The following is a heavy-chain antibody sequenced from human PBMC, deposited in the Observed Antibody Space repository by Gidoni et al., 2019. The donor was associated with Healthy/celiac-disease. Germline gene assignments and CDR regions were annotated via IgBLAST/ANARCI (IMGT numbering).Heavy chain of an antibody. D-gene: IGHD3-10*01. J-gene: IGHJ5*02. CDR3: AVTSPPGFWFDP. Sequence: ELPLVESGGALVQPGGSMILSCAASGFTVSSNYMSLVRQAPGKGLEWVSVIYSGGSTYYADSVKGRFTIYRDNSKNTLYLQMNSLRAEDTAVYYCAVTSPPGFWFDPWGQGTLVTVSS. CDR2: IYSGGST. V-gene: IGHV3-66*01. CDR1: GFTVSSNY.